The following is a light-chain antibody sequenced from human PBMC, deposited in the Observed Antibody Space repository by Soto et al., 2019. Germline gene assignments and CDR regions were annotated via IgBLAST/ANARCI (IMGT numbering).Light chain of an antibody. CDR3: CSYAGSSTSGVV. J-gene: IGLJ2*01. Sequence: QSSLTQPASVSGSPGQSITISCTGTSNNVGSHNLVSWYQHHPGKAPKLMIYEVSERPSGVSNRFSGSKSGNTASLRISGLQADDEADYYCCSYAGSSTSGVVFGGGTKVTVL. V-gene: IGLV2-23*02. CDR1: SNNVGSHNL. CDR2: EVS.